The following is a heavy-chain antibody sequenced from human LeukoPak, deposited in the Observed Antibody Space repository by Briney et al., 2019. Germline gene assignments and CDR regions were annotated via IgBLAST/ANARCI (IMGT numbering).Heavy chain of an antibody. D-gene: IGHD6-19*01. J-gene: IGHJ4*02. V-gene: IGHV3-74*01. CDR2: INTDGTVT. Sequence: GGSLRLSCAASGFTFSKDWMLWVRQAPGQGLESVSRINTDGTVTTYADSVKGRFTVSRDNADNTMFLQMNSVRDEDTAVYYCATKQWLAPPPDSWGQGTPVTVSS. CDR1: GFTFSKDW. CDR3: ATKQWLAPPPDS.